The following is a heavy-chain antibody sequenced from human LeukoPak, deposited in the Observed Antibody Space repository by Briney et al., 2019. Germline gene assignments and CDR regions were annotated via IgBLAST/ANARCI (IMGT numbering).Heavy chain of an antibody. CDR3: AKPLEKYTYGGNFDY. CDR1: GFTFSSYA. CDR2: ISSSADST. V-gene: IGHV3-23*01. Sequence: GGSLRLSCEASGFTFSSYAMSWVRQAPGKGLAWVSVISSSADSTYYADSVKGRFTISRDNSKNTLYLQMNNLRAEDTAVYYCAKPLEKYTYGGNFDYWGQGLLVTVPS. J-gene: IGHJ4*02. D-gene: IGHD4-23*01.